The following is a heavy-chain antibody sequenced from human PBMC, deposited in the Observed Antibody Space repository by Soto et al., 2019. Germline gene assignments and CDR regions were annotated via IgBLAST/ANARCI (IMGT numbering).Heavy chain of an antibody. CDR1: GYTFSNFW. V-gene: IGHV5-51*01. CDR3: LRSPRSTPYFVF. J-gene: IGHJ4*02. CDR2: IYPGDHET. Sequence: EESLKISCQCSGYTFSNFWIGWVRQLPGKGLEWMGIIYPGDHETRCSPSVHGKVTISAEKSINTAYLQWNSLEASDTAFYFCLRSPRSTPYFVFWCPGVLVT. D-gene: IGHD6-13*01.